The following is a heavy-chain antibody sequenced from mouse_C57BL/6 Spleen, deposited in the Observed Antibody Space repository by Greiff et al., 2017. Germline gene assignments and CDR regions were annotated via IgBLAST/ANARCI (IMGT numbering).Heavy chain of an antibody. V-gene: IGHV5-17*01. J-gene: IGHJ2*01. CDR3: ARLDSSGSYYFDY. CDR1: GFTFSDYG. CDR2: ISSGSSTI. D-gene: IGHD3-2*02. Sequence: EVKLVESGGGLVKPGGSLKLSCAASGFTFSDYGMHWVRQAPEKGLEWVAYISSGSSTIYYADTVKGRFTISRDNAKNTLFLQMTSLRSEDTAMYYCARLDSSGSYYFDYWGQGTTLTVSS.